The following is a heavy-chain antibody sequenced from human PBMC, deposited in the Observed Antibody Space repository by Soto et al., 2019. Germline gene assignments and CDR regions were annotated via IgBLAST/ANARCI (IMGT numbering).Heavy chain of an antibody. J-gene: IGHJ4*02. CDR1: GCNFYDYP. V-gene: IGHV3-9*01. D-gene: IGHD6-19*01. CDR2: ITWNSGRI. Sequence: SLLLSWAASGCNFYDYPMHWVRQGPGKGLEWVSGITWNSGRIEYADSVKGRFTISRDNAKNSLYLEMNSLRPEDTAFYHCAKDTRIYSSGWTYFDSWGQGTQVTVSS. CDR3: AKDTRIYSSGWTYFDS.